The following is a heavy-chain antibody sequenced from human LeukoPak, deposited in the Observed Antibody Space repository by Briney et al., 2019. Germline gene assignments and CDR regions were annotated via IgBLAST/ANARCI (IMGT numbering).Heavy chain of an antibody. V-gene: IGHV3-66*01. CDR1: GFTVSSNY. CDR2: IYSGGST. J-gene: IGHJ6*02. Sequence: GGSLRLSCAASGFTVSSNYMSWVRQAPGKGLEWVSVIYSGGSTYYADSVKGGFTISRDNSKNTLYLQMNSLRAEDTAVYYCARDSGSYYNYYYGMDVWGQGTTVTVSS. D-gene: IGHD1-26*01. CDR3: ARDSGSYYNYYYGMDV.